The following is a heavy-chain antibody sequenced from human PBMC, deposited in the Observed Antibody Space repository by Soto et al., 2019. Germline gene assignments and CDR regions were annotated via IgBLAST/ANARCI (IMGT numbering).Heavy chain of an antibody. V-gene: IGHV3-23*01. CDR3: AKRTVGWYFDL. CDR1: GFTFSSYA. CDR2: ISGSGGST. D-gene: IGHD4-17*01. Sequence: GGSLRLSCAASGFTFSSYAMNWVRQAPGKGLEWVSVISGSGGSTYYADSVKGRFTVSRDNSKNTLYLQMNSLRAEDTAVYYCAKRTVGWYFDLWGRGTLVTVSS. J-gene: IGHJ2*01.